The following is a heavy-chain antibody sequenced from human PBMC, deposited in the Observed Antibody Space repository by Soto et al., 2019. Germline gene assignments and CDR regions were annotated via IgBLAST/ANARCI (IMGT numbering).Heavy chain of an antibody. Sequence: EVQMVASGGGLVQPGGSLRLSCAASGFTFSVYRMSWVRQAPGKGLGWVAKIDQDGSERDYVGSVKGRFPVSRDNAQNSVFLQMNGRGVYDTAVYYWARDWDKWGQGTLVTVSS. D-gene: IGHD1-26*01. J-gene: IGHJ4*02. V-gene: IGHV3-7*01. CDR3: ARDWDK. CDR2: IDQDGSER. CDR1: GFTFSVYR.